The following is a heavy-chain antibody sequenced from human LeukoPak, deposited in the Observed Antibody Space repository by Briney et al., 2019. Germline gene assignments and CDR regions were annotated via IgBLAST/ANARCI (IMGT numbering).Heavy chain of an antibody. V-gene: IGHV3-30*03. CDR2: ISYDGSNK. CDR1: GFTFSSYG. CDR3: ARISIMAVGMDY. J-gene: IGHJ4*02. Sequence: PGRSLRLSCAASGFTFSSYGMHWVRQAPGKGLEWVAVISYDGSNKYYADSVKGRFTISRDNSKNTLYLQMGSLRAEDMGIYYCARISIMAVGMDYWGQGTLVTVSS. D-gene: IGHD6-13*01.